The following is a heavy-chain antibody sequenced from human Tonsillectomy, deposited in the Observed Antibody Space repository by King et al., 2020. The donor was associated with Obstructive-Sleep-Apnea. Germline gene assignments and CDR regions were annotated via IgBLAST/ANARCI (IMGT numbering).Heavy chain of an antibody. CDR1: GGSIRSYY. J-gene: IGHJ4*02. CDR2: INYSGGT. Sequence: QLQESGPGLVKPSETLSLTCTVSGGSIRSYYWSWIRQAPGKGLEWIAYINYSGGTNYNSSLKSRVTISADMSKNQFSLKMSSVTAADTAVYYCARGGDGYNYLDYWGQGTLVTVSS. D-gene: IGHD5-24*01. CDR3: ARGGDGYNYLDY. V-gene: IGHV4-59*01.